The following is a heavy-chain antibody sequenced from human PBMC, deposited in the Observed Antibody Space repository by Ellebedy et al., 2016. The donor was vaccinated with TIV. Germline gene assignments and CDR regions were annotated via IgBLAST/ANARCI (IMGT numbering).Heavy chain of an antibody. Sequence: GESLKISCAASGFTFSSYGMHWVRQAPGKGLEWVAVIWYDGSNKYYADSVKGRFTISRDNSKNTLYLQMNSLRAEDTAVYYCARGVEDWYFELWGRGTLVTVSS. CDR2: IWYDGSNK. D-gene: IGHD3-3*01. V-gene: IGHV3-33*01. CDR1: GFTFSSYG. CDR3: ARGVEDWYFEL. J-gene: IGHJ2*01.